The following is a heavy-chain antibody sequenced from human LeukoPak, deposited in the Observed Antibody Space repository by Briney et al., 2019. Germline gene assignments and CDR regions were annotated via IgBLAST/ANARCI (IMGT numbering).Heavy chain of an antibody. J-gene: IGHJ4*02. V-gene: IGHV3-23*01. Sequence: GGSLRLSCAASGFSFSTSMMSWVRRVPGQGLEWVSTILQDAETTYYADSVKGRFTISRDNFKDTLFLQMSSLRAEDTAIYYCTKRDGQSFDYWGQGALVTVSS. CDR2: ILQDAETT. D-gene: IGHD5-24*01. CDR3: TKRDGQSFDY. CDR1: GFSFSTSM.